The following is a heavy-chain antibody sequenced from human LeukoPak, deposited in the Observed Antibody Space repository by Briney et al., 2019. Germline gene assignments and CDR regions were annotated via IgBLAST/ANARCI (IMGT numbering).Heavy chain of an antibody. CDR1: GFTFSSYA. CDR3: AREEAGSYSDYYFDY. D-gene: IGHD3-10*01. Sequence: GGSLRLSCAASGFTFSSYAMHWVRQAPGKGLEWVAVISYDGSNKYYADSVKGRFTISRDNSKNTLYLQMNSLRAEDTAVYYCAREEAGSYSDYYFDYWGQGTLVTVSS. CDR2: ISYDGSNK. J-gene: IGHJ4*02. V-gene: IGHV3-30-3*01.